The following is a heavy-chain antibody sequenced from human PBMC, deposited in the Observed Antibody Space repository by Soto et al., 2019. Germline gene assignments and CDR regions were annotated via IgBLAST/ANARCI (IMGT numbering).Heavy chain of an antibody. CDR3: ARGTHSGTWYGVY. J-gene: IGHJ4*02. CDR2: IHHTGNT. D-gene: IGHD6-13*01. Sequence: PAGTLSLTCALYGGSFSGYYWSWIRPPPGKGLEWIGEIHHTGNTNYSPSLRSRVSISVDTSKNQFSLKLSSVTAADTAVYYCARGTHSGTWYGVYWGQGTLVTVAS. V-gene: IGHV4-34*01. CDR1: GGSFSGYY.